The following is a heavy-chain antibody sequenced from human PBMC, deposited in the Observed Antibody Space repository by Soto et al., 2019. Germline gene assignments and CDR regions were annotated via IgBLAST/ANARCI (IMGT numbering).Heavy chain of an antibody. CDR3: AAWPRSSWFDY. CDR1: GFTFSGFX. V-gene: IGHV3-7*05. D-gene: IGHD6-13*01. CDR2: IKKAGSGT. J-gene: IGHJ4*02. Sequence: GGSLRLSCXGSGFTFSGFXMGXVRQAPDKGLEWVANIKKAGSGTSYVDSVKGRFTVSRDNVRNSLYLQMNNLRAEDTAVYYCAAWPRSSWFDYWGQGTLVTVSS.